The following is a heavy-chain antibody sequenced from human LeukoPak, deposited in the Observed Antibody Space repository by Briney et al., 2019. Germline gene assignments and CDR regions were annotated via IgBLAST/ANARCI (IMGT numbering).Heavy chain of an antibody. CDR1: GFTFSSYA. Sequence: GGSLRLSCAASGFTFSSYAMSWVRQAPGKGLEWVSAISGSGGSTYYADSVKGRFTISRGNSKNTLYLQMNSLRAEDTAVYYCARGYSSSPRGAFDIWGQGTMVTVSS. CDR3: ARGYSSSPRGAFDI. V-gene: IGHV3-23*01. D-gene: IGHD6-13*01. J-gene: IGHJ3*02. CDR2: ISGSGGST.